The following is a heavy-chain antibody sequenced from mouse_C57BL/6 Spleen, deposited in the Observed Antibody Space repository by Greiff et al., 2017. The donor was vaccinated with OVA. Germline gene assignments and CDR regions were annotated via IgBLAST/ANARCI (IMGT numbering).Heavy chain of an antibody. Sequence: QVQLQQSGAELARPGASVKLSCKASGYTFTSYGISWVKQRTGQGLEWIGEIYPRSGNTYYNEKFKGKATLTADKSSSTAYMELRSLTSEDSAVYFCARSLYGNSDYWGQGTTLTVSS. V-gene: IGHV1-81*01. CDR2: IYPRSGNT. CDR1: GYTFTSYG. J-gene: IGHJ2*01. D-gene: IGHD2-1*01. CDR3: ARSLYGNSDY.